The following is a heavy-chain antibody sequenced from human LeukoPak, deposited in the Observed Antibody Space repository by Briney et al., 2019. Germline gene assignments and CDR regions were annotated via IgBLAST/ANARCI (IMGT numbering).Heavy chain of an antibody. CDR1: GFTFSSYS. J-gene: IGHJ4*02. D-gene: IGHD4-17*01. V-gene: IGHV3-21*01. CDR2: ISSSSSYI. CDR3: ARGGDYGDFDY. Sequence: GGSLRLSCAASGFTFSSYSMKWVRQAPGKGLECVSSISSSSSYIYYAHSVKGRFTISRDNAKNSLYLQMNSLRAEDTAVYYCARGGDYGDFDYWGQGALVTVSS.